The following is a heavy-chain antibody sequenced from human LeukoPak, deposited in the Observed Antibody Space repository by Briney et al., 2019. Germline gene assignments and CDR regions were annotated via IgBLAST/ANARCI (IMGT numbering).Heavy chain of an antibody. J-gene: IGHJ4*02. CDR2: IIPIFGTA. V-gene: IGHV1-69*13. CDR3: ARDPTRRGYSYTYDY. CDR1: GGTFSSYA. Sequence: ASVKVSCKASGGTFSSYAISWVRQAPGQGLEWMGGIIPIFGTANYAQKFQGRVTITADESTSTAYMELSSLRSEDTAVYYCARDPTRRGYSYTYDYWGQGTLVTVSS. D-gene: IGHD5-18*01.